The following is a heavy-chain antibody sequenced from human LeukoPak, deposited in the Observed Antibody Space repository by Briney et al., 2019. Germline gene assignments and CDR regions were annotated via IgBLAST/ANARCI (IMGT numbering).Heavy chain of an antibody. D-gene: IGHD3-10*01. Sequence: ASVKVSCKAFGHSLTSYSMHWVRQAPGQGLEWMGIINPSGGSTSYAQKFQGRVTMTRDTSTSIVYMEVTSLRSEDTAVYYCARDHTMVRGVIGWRFEESDIWGQGTMVTVSS. CDR3: ARDHTMVRGVIGWRFEESDI. CDR2: INPSGGST. V-gene: IGHV1-46*01. J-gene: IGHJ3*02. CDR1: GHSLTSYS.